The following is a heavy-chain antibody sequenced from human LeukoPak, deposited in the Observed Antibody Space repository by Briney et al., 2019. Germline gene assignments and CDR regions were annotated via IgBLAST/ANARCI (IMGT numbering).Heavy chain of an antibody. D-gene: IGHD3-16*01. CDR3: ARVRGLGAFDI. V-gene: IGHV4-30-2*01. Sequence: SETLSFTCAVSGGSISSGGYSWSWIRQPPGKGLEWIGYIYHSGSTYYNPSLKSRVTISADRSKNQFSLKLSSVTAADTAVYYCARVRGLGAFDIWGQGTMVTVSS. CDR1: GGSISSGGYS. CDR2: IYHSGST. J-gene: IGHJ3*02.